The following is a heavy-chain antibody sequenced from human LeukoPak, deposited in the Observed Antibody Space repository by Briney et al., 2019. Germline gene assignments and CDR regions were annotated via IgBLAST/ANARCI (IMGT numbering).Heavy chain of an antibody. Sequence: PSEPLSLTCTVSGGSISSYYWTWIRQPAGKGLEWIGHIYISGSTSYNPSLKSRVTMSVDTSKNQFSLKLSSVTAAHTAVYYCARQSSLHYYDNSGYYPYYFDYWGQGTLVTVSS. V-gene: IGHV4-4*07. D-gene: IGHD3-22*01. J-gene: IGHJ4*02. CDR2: IYISGST. CDR3: ARQSSLHYYDNSGYYPYYFDY. CDR1: GGSISSYY.